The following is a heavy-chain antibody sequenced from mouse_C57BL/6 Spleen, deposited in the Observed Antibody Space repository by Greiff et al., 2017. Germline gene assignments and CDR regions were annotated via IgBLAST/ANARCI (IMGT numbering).Heavy chain of an antibody. V-gene: IGHV5-17*01. CDR1: GFTFSDYG. J-gene: IGHJ2*01. Sequence: EVHLVESGGGLVKPGGSLKLSCAASGFTFSDYGMHWVRQAPEKGLEGVAYISSGSSTIYYADTVKGRFTISRDNAKDTLFLQMTSLRSEDTAMYYCARGGYYDYWGQGTTLTVSS. CDR2: ISSGSSTI. CDR3: ARGGYYDY.